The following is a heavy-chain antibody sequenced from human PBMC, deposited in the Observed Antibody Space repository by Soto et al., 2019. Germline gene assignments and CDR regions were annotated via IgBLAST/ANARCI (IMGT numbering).Heavy chain of an antibody. CDR2: IWYDGSNK. CDR3: AIQGYYYYGMDV. J-gene: IGHJ6*02. CDR1: GFTFSSYG. V-gene: IGHV3-33*01. Sequence: GGSLRLSCAASGFTFSSYGMHWVRQAPGKGLEWVAVIWYDGSNKYYADSVKGRFTISRDNSRNTLYLQMNSLRAEDTAVYYCAIQGYYYYGMDVWGQGTTVTVSS.